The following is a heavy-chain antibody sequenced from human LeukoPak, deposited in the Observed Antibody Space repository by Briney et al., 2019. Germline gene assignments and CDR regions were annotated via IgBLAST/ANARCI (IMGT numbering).Heavy chain of an antibody. Sequence: SETLSLTCTVSGGSISSYYWSWIRQPAGKGLEWIGRIYTSGSTNYNPSLKSRVTMSVDTSKNQFSLKLSSVTAADTAVYYCARVRYGSGTYYYMDVWGKGTTVTISS. J-gene: IGHJ6*03. CDR3: ARVRYGSGTYYYMDV. D-gene: IGHD3-10*01. V-gene: IGHV4-4*07. CDR2: IYTSGST. CDR1: GGSISSYY.